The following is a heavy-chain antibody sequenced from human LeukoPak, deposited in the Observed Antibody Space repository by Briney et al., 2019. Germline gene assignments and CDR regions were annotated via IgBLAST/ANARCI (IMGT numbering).Heavy chain of an antibody. V-gene: IGHV3-21*01. J-gene: IGHJ6*03. CDR1: GFTFSDYY. CDR2: ISSSSSYI. Sequence: GGSLRLSCAASGFTFSDYYMNWVRQAPGKGLEWVSSISSSSSYIYYADSVKGRFTISRDNAKNSLYLQMNSLRAEDTAVYYCARGVVIMGYYYYYMDVWGKGTTVTVSS. D-gene: IGHD3-3*01. CDR3: ARGVVIMGYYYYYMDV.